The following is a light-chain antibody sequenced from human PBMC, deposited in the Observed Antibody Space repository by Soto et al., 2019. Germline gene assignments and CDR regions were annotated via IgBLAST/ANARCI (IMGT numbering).Light chain of an antibody. CDR1: QSISSR. J-gene: IGKJ1*01. Sequence: DIQMTQSPSTLSASVGDRVTITCRASQSISSRLAWYQQIPGKAPKLLIFDASSLEGGVPSRFSGSGSGTEFTLTISSLQPNDCATYYCQQYNSYSPWTFGQGTKVVIK. CDR2: DAS. V-gene: IGKV1-5*01. CDR3: QQYNSYSPWT.